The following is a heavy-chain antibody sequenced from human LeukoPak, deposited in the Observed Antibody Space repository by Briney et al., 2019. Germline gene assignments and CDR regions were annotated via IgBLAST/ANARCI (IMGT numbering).Heavy chain of an antibody. V-gene: IGHV3-48*03. Sequence: GGSLRLSCAASGFTFSSYEMNWVRQAPGKGLEWVSYISSSGSTIYYADSVKGRFTISRDNAKNSLYLQMISLRAADTAVYYCAREGFTLDYWGQGTLVTVSS. CDR3: AREGFTLDY. CDR2: ISSSGSTI. J-gene: IGHJ4*02. CDR1: GFTFSSYE.